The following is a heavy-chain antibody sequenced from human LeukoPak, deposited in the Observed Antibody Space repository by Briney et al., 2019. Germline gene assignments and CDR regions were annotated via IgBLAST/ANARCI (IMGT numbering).Heavy chain of an antibody. CDR1: GSSLIRACY. J-gene: IGHJ4*02. Sequence: SETLSLTCTVSGSSLIRACYWGWVRQPPGKGLEWIGNIYHSGNTYYNPSLKSRVTISLDTSKGQFSLRLNSVTAADTAVYYCAIVVSGWYHVDYWGQGSLFTVSP. D-gene: IGHD6-19*01. CDR3: AIVVSGWYHVDY. V-gene: IGHV4-38-2*02. CDR2: IYHSGNT.